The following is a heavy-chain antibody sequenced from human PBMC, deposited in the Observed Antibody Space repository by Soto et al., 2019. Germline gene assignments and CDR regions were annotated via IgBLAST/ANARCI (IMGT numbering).Heavy chain of an antibody. CDR1: GYTFTSYG. D-gene: IGHD1-7*01. V-gene: IGHV1-18*01. CDR2: ISAYNGNT. J-gene: IGHJ6*02. CDR3: ARGITGTTFYYYYGMDV. Sequence: QVQLVQSGAEVKKPGASVRVSCKASGYTFTSYGISWVRQAPGQGLEWMGWISAYNGNTNYAQKLQGRVTMTTDTSPSTVYMELRSLRSDDTAVYYCARGITGTTFYYYYGMDVWGQGTTVTVSS.